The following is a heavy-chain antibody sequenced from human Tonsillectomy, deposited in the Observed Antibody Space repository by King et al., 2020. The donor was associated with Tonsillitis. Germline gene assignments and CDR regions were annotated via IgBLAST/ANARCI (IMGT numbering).Heavy chain of an antibody. CDR1: GYTFTTYG. J-gene: IGHJ2*01. V-gene: IGHV1-18*04. Sequence: QLVQSGAEVKKPGASVKVSCKASGYTFTTYGINWVRQAPGQGLECMGWISTYNGETDYAQKFQGRVTLTTNTSTSTVYMELRSLRSDDTAVYYCARGPEDWFFDLWGRGTLVTVSS. CDR3: ARGPEDWFFDL. CDR2: ISTYNGET.